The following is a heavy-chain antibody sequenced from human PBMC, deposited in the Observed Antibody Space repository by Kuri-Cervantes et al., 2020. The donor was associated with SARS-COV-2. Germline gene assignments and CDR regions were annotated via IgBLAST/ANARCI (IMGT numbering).Heavy chain of an antibody. CDR1: GYTFTGYY. Sequence: ASVKVSCKASGYTFTGYYMHWVRQAPGQGLEWMGWINPNSGGTNYAQKFRGRVTMTRDTSISTAYMELSRLRSDDTAVYYCARGQGWGLYARHGFDYWGQGTLVTVSS. D-gene: IGHD2/OR15-2a*01. CDR3: ARGQGWGLYARHGFDY. J-gene: IGHJ4*02. CDR2: INPNSGGT. V-gene: IGHV1-2*02.